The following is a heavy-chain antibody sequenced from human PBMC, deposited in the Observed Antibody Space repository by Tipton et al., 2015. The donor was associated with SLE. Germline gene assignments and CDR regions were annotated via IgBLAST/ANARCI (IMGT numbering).Heavy chain of an antibody. CDR1: GASIRSYY. D-gene: IGHD1-1*01. CDR2: IYNRGST. CDR3: ARDSLSGDNWFDP. V-gene: IGHV4-59*01. Sequence: TLSLTCTVSGASIRSYYWSWIRQPPGKGLEWIGNIYNRGSTNYNPSLKSRVTMSLDTSKNQFSLQLSSVTAADTAVYYCARDSLSGDNWFDPWGQGTLVTVSS. J-gene: IGHJ5*02.